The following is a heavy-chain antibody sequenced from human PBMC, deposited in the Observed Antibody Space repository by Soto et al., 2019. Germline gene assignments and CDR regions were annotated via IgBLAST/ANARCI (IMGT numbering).Heavy chain of an antibody. CDR2: IIPIFGTA. D-gene: IGHD1-7*01. CDR3: ASREFHNWHYEGSYYYGMDV. Sequence: QVQLVQSGAEVKKPGSSVKVSCKASGGTFSSYAISWVRQAPGQGLEWMGGIIPIFGTANYAQKFQGRVTITADESTSTAYMELSSLRSEDTAVYYCASREFHNWHYEGSYYYGMDVWGQGTTVTVSS. J-gene: IGHJ6*02. CDR1: GGTFSSYA. V-gene: IGHV1-69*01.